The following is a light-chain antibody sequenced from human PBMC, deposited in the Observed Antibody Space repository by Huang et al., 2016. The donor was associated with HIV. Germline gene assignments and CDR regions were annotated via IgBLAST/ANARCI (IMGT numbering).Light chain of an antibody. CDR3: LQHHAYPRT. Sequence: DIQLTQSPSAMSASVGDRVSITCRASQGIANYLVWFQQRPGGAPKRLIYAASSLQSGVPSRFSGSGSGTKFTLTISGLQPGDFATYYCLQHHAYPRTFGQGTKVEV. V-gene: IGKV1-17*03. CDR1: QGIANY. J-gene: IGKJ1*01. CDR2: AAS.